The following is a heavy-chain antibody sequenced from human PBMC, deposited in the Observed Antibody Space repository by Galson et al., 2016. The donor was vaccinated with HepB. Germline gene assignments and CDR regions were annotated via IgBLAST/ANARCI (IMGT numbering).Heavy chain of an antibody. CDR2: LSGSTIYI. D-gene: IGHD2-2*02. Sequence: SLRLSCAASGFTFSSYSMSWVRQAPGKGLEWVASLSGSTIYIYYADSVKGRFTTSRDNANNLLYLQMNSLRAEDTAVYYCTRHALGGNYIPDDYWGQGTLLTVSS. CDR1: GFTFSSYS. J-gene: IGHJ4*02. V-gene: IGHV3-21*01. CDR3: TRHALGGNYIPDDY.